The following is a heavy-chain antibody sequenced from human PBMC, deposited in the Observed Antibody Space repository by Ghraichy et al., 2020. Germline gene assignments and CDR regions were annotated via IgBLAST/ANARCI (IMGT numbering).Heavy chain of an antibody. CDR3: AREQYCSGGSCYYYYGMDV. Sequence: ASVKVSCKASGYTFTGYYMHWVRQAPGQGLEWMGWINPNSGGTNYAQKFQGRVTMTRDTSISTAYMELSRLRSDDTAVYYCAREQYCSGGSCYYYYGMDVWGQGTTVTVSS. D-gene: IGHD2-15*01. CDR2: INPNSGGT. J-gene: IGHJ6*02. V-gene: IGHV1-2*02. CDR1: GYTFTGYY.